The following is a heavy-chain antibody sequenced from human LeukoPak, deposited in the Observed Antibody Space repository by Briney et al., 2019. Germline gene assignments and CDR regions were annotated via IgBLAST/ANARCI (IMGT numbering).Heavy chain of an antibody. CDR2: IYPGDSDT. Sequence: GESLKISCKGSGYSFTSYWIGWVRQMPGKGLEWMGIIYPGDSDTRYSPSFQGQVTISADESISTAYLQWSSLKASDTAMYYCARRKYYDSSGYYSLYDAFDIWGQGTMVTVSS. J-gene: IGHJ3*02. D-gene: IGHD3-22*01. CDR3: ARRKYYDSSGYYSLYDAFDI. V-gene: IGHV5-51*01. CDR1: GYSFTSYW.